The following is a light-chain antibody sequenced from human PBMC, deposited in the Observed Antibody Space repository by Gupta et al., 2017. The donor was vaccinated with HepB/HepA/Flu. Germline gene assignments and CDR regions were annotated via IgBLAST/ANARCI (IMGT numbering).Light chain of an antibody. CDR3: AAWDDSLNGVV. Sequence: SVLTQPPSASGPPGQRVTFSCSGSNSNIGSNTVNWYHQFPGTAPKLLIYSHNQRPSGVPDRFSGSKSGTSASLAISGLRSEDEADYYCAAWDDSLNGVVFGGGTKLTVL. CDR1: NSNIGSNT. CDR2: SHN. V-gene: IGLV1-44*01. J-gene: IGLJ2*01.